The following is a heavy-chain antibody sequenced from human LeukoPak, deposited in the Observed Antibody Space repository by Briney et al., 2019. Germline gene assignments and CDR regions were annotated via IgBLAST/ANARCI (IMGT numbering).Heavy chain of an antibody. J-gene: IGHJ4*02. CDR1: GFKFDDYA. Sequence: GGSLRLSCVASGFKFDDYATHWVRQVPGKGLEWVSGISWISNNIEYADSVKGRFTISGDNARNSLYLQMDGLRAEDSALYYCAKDAFSSNWYYFDSWGQGTLVTVSS. V-gene: IGHV3-9*01. CDR2: ISWISNNI. CDR3: AKDAFSSNWYYFDS. D-gene: IGHD6-13*01.